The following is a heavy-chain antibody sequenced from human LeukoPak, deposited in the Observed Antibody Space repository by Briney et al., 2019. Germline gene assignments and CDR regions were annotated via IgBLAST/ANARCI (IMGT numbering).Heavy chain of an antibody. CDR3: ARDPKLAGYRYSGSYYFDY. Sequence: ALVKVSCKASGYTFTSYYMHWVRQAPGQGLEWMGIINPSGGSTSYAQKFQGRVTMTRDTSTSTVYMELSSLRSEDTAVYYCARDPKLAGYRYSGSYYFDYWGQGTLVTVSS. CDR2: INPSGGST. CDR1: GYTFTSYY. D-gene: IGHD1-26*01. V-gene: IGHV1-46*01. J-gene: IGHJ4*02.